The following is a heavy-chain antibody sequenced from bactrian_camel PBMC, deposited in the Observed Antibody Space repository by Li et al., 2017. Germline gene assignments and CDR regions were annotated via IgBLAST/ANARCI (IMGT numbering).Heavy chain of an antibody. CDR1: GFTFSSYY. CDR3: AADCRPRLWALGADY. CDR2: TSRDGRET. Sequence: HVQLVESGGGVVQPGGSLRLSRAGSGFTFSSYYMSWVRQAPGKGLEWMSSTSRDGRETYYADSVKGRFTISRDNAKNTLYLQMNSLKPEDTAMYYCAADCRPRLWALGADYWGQGTQVTVS. V-gene: IGHV3-2*01. J-gene: IGHJ4*01. D-gene: IGHD5*01.